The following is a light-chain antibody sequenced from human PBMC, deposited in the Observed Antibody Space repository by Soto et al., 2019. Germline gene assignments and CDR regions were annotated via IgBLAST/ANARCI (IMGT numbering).Light chain of an antibody. CDR3: QQYDKWPPT. Sequence: EIVMTQSPATLSVSPGERATLSCRASQSVSSNLAWFQQKPGQAPRLLIYGASTRATGIPARFSGSGSGTEFTLTISSLQSEHFVVYYCQQYDKWPPTFGQGTKVDIK. CDR2: GAS. V-gene: IGKV3-15*01. J-gene: IGKJ1*01. CDR1: QSVSSN.